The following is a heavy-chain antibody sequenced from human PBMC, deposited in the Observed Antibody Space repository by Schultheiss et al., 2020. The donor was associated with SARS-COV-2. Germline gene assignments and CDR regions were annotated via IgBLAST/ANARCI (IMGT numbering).Heavy chain of an antibody. V-gene: IGHV3-30*03. D-gene: IGHD5-12*01. CDR3: AIGGYDSYDYYYYYMDV. J-gene: IGHJ6*03. CDR1: GFTFSNAW. Sequence: GGSLRLSCAASGFTFSNAWMNWVRQAPGKGLEWVAVISYDGSNKYYADSVKGRFTISRDNSKNTLYLQMNSLRAEDTAVYYCAIGGYDSYDYYYYYMDVWGKGTTVTVSS. CDR2: ISYDGSNK.